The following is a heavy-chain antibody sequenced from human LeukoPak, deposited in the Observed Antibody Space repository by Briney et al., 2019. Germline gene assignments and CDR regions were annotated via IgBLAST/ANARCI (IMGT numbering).Heavy chain of an antibody. D-gene: IGHD6-19*01. Sequence: GESLKISCKGSGYGFTTYWIGWVRQMPGKGLEWMGIINPGDSDTRYSPSFLGQVSISADQSTRTAHLQWSSLKASDTAMYYCARPRQWHRNDAFDIWGQGTMVIVSS. V-gene: IGHV5-51*01. CDR3: ARPRQWHRNDAFDI. CDR1: GYGFTTYW. CDR2: INPGDSDT. J-gene: IGHJ3*02.